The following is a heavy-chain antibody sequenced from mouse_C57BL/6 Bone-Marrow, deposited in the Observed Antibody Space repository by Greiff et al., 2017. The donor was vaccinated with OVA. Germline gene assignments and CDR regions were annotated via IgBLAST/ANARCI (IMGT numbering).Heavy chain of an antibody. CDR1: GFNIKDDY. V-gene: IGHV14-4*01. CDR2: IDPENGDT. J-gene: IGHJ2*01. Sequence: EVQRVESGAELVRPGASVKLSCTASGFNIKDDYMHWVKQRPEQGLEWIGWIDPENGDTEYASKFQGKATITADTSSNTAYLQLSSLTSEDTAVYYCTTWQLYDWGQGTTLTVSS. D-gene: IGHD6-1*01. CDR3: TTWQLYD.